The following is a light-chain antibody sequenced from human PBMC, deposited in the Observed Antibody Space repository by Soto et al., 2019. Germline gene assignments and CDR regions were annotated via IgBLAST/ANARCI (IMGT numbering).Light chain of an antibody. Sequence: DSQLTQSACLLSGSVGESVTNTSRASQSIGRWLAWFQQKPGGAPKVIIYKASNLESGVPSRFSGSGSGTEFTLTISSLQPDDFAIYYCQMYKSYSWTFGQGA. J-gene: IGKJ1*01. V-gene: IGKV1-5*03. CDR1: QSIGRW. CDR3: QMYKSYSWT. CDR2: KAS.